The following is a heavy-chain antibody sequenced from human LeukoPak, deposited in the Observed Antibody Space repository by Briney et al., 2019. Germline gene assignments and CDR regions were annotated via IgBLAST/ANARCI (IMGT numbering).Heavy chain of an antibody. Sequence: ASVKVSCKASGGTFSSYAISWVRQAPGQGLEWMGGIIPIFGTANYAQKFQGRVTITADESTSTAYMELSSLRSEDTAVYYCVVLSADIVVVPAAIGGNWFDPWGQGTLVTVSS. CDR3: VVLSADIVVVPAAIGGNWFDP. V-gene: IGHV1-69*01. CDR1: GGTFSSYA. D-gene: IGHD2-2*01. J-gene: IGHJ5*02. CDR2: IIPIFGTA.